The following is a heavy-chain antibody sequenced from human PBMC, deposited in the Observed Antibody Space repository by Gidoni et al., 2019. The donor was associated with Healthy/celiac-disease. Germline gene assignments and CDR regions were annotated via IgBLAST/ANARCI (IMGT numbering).Heavy chain of an antibody. CDR2: ISSSSSYI. Sequence: EVQLVESGGGLVKPGGSLRLSCAASGFTFSSYSMNWVRQAPGKGLEWVSSISSSSSYIYYADSVKGRFTISRDNAKNSLYLQMNSLRAEDTAVYYCARGSQQLVPPASFDYWGQGTLVTVSS. CDR3: ARGSQQLVPPASFDY. CDR1: GFTFSSYS. J-gene: IGHJ4*02. V-gene: IGHV3-21*01. D-gene: IGHD6-13*01.